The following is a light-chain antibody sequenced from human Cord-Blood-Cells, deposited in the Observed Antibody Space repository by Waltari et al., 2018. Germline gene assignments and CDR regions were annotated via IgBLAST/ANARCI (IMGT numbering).Light chain of an antibody. CDR2: KAS. CDR3: QQYNSYWT. V-gene: IGKV1-5*03. J-gene: IGKJ1*01. Sequence: DIQMTQSPSTLSASVGARVTITCRASQSISSWLAWYQQKPGKAPKLLIYKASSLESGVPSRCSGSGSETEVTLTISSLQPDDFATYYCQQYNSYWTFGQGTKVEIK. CDR1: QSISSW.